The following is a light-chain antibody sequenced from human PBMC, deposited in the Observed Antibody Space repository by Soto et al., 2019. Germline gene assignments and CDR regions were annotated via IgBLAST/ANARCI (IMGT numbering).Light chain of an antibody. J-gene: IGKJ4*01. Sequence: EIVLIQSPATLSLSPGERATLSCRASQSVGSYLAWYQHKPGQAPRLLISDASNRATGIPARFSGSGSETDFTLTISSLEPEDSEVYYCQQRSNWPSLTFGGGTKVDIK. CDR1: QSVGSY. V-gene: IGKV3-11*01. CDR3: QQRSNWPSLT. CDR2: DAS.